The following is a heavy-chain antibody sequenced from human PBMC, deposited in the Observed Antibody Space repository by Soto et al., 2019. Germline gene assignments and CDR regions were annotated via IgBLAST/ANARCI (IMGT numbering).Heavy chain of an antibody. D-gene: IGHD6-13*01. Sequence: GGSLRLSCVASGFIFSTYAMSWVRQAPGKGLEWVSTISGSGGSTCNTDSVKGRFTISRDNSKNTLYLQMNSLRVEDTAVYYCAKDRPRWSSSWYNWGQGTLVTVSS. CDR2: ISGSGGST. V-gene: IGHV3-23*01. J-gene: IGHJ4*02. CDR1: GFIFSTYA. CDR3: AKDRPRWSSSWYN.